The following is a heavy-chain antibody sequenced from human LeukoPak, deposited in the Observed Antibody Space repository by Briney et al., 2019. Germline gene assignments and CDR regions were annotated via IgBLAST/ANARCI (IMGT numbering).Heavy chain of an antibody. Sequence: GGSLRLSCAASGFTFDDYAMHWVRQAPGKGLEWVSGISWNSGSIGYADSVKGRFTISRDNAKNSLYLQMNSLRAEDTALYYCAKRIYSSSSGLFDYWGQGTLVTVSS. CDR2: ISWNSGSI. D-gene: IGHD6-6*01. CDR3: AKRIYSSSSGLFDY. CDR1: GFTFDDYA. J-gene: IGHJ4*02. V-gene: IGHV3-9*01.